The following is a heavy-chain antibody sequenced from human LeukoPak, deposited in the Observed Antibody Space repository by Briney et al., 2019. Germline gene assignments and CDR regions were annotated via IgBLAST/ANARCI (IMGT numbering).Heavy chain of an antibody. Sequence: ASVKVSCKVSGYTFTDYYMHWVQQAPGKGLEWMGLVDPEDGETIYAEKFQGRVTITADTSTDTAYMELSSLRSEDTAVYYCVQDRKDWRVTAGLDAFDIWGQGTMVTVSS. CDR3: VQDRKDWRVTAGLDAFDI. CDR2: VDPEDGET. V-gene: IGHV1-69-2*01. CDR1: GYTFTDYY. J-gene: IGHJ3*02. D-gene: IGHD2-21*02.